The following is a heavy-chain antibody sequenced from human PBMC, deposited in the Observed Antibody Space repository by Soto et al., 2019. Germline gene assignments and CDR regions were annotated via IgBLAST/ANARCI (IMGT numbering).Heavy chain of an antibody. CDR3: AVSTVTTQYYYYYYGMDV. CDR2: IIPIFGTA. J-gene: IGHJ6*02. CDR1: GGTFSSYA. V-gene: IGHV1-69*13. Sequence: SVKVSCKASGGTFSSYAISWVRRAPGQGLEWMGGIIPIFGTANYAQKFQGRVTITADESTSTAYMELSSLRSEDTAVYYCAVSTVTTQYYYYYYGMDVWGQGTTVTVSS. D-gene: IGHD4-17*01.